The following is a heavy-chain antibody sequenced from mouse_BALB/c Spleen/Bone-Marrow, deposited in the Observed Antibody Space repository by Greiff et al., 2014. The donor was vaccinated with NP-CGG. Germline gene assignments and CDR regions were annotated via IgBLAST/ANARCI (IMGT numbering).Heavy chain of an antibody. CDR1: GFSLTSYG. CDR2: IWAGGST. V-gene: IGHV2-9*02. D-gene: IGHD2-1*01. CDR3: AREYYGNGYAMDY. J-gene: IGHJ4*01. Sequence: QVQLQQPGPGLVAPSQSLSITCTVSGFSLTSYGVHWVRQPPGKGLEWLGVIWAGGSTNYNSALTSRLSISKDNSKSQVFLKMNSLQTGDTAMYYCAREYYGNGYAMDYWGQGTSVTVSS.